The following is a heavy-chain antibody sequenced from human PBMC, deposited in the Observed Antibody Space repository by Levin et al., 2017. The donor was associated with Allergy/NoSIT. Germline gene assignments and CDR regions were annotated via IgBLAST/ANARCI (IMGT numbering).Heavy chain of an antibody. CDR1: GFTFSTYW. CDR3: VREGPYSGSYPFDN. J-gene: IGHJ4*02. CDR2: INTDGSGT. Sequence: RPGGSLRLSCAASGFTFSTYWMHWVRQAPVKGLVWVSRINTDGSGTTYADSVKGRFTISRDNAKNTLSLQMTSLRAEDTAVYYCVREGPYSGSYPFDNWGQGTLVTVSS. V-gene: IGHV3-74*01. D-gene: IGHD1-26*01.